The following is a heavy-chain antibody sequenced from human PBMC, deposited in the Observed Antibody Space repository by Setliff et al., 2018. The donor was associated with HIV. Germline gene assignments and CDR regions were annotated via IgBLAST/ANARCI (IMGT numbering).Heavy chain of an antibody. V-gene: IGHV1-18*01. CDR1: GYTFTSYD. CDR2: ISTHNDDT. Sequence: GASVKVSCKTSGYTFTSYDISWVRQAPGQGLEWMGWISTHNDDTDYAQKFQGRVTITADESTSTAYMERSSLRSEDTAVYYCAREVRQGPAMVNYFDYWGQGTLVTVSS. CDR3: AREVRQGPAMVNYFDY. J-gene: IGHJ4*02. D-gene: IGHD5-18*01.